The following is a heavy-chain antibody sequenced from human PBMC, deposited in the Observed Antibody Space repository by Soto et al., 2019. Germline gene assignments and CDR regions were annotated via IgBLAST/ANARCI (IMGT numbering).Heavy chain of an antibody. CDR1: GGSISSGGYY. D-gene: IGHD2-2*01. V-gene: IGHV4-31*03. Sequence: SETLSLTCTVSGGSISSGGYYWSWIRQHPGKGLEWIGYIYYSGSTYYNPSLKSRVTISVDTSKNQFSLKLSSVTAADTAVYYCARGRIVVVPAYGTYYFDYWGQGTLVTVSS. CDR3: ARGRIVVVPAYGTYYFDY. J-gene: IGHJ4*02. CDR2: IYYSGST.